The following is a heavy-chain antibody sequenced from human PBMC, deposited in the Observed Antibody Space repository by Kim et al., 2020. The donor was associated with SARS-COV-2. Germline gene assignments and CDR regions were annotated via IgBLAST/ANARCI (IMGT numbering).Heavy chain of an antibody. D-gene: IGHD5-12*01. J-gene: IGHJ6*02. V-gene: IGHV3-33*05. CDR3: ARDIIIYSGYDFFAYYGMDV. CDR2: ISYDGSNK. Sequence: GGSLRLSCAASGFTFSSYGMHWVRQAPGKGLEWVAVISYDGSNKYYADSVKGRFTISRDNSKNTLYLQMNSLRAEDTAVYYCARDIIIYSGYDFFAYYGMDVWGQGTTVTVSS. CDR1: GFTFSSYG.